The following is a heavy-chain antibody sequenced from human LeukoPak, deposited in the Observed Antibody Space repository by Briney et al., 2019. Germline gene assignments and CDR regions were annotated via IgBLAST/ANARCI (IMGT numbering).Heavy chain of an antibody. J-gene: IGHJ4*02. CDR3: AHRRIDSSAWYGSPTFDY. Sequence: SGPTLVKPTQTLTLTCTFSGFSLSTSGVGVGWIRQPPGKALEWLALIYWDDDKRYSPSLKSRLTITKDTSKNQVVLTMTNMDPVDTATYHCAHRRIDSSAWYGSPTFDYWGQGTLVTVSS. V-gene: IGHV2-5*02. CDR1: GFSLSTSGVG. CDR2: IYWDDDK. D-gene: IGHD6-19*01.